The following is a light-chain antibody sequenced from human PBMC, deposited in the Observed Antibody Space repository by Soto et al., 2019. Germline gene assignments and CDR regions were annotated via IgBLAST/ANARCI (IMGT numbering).Light chain of an antibody. J-gene: IGKJ4*01. V-gene: IGKV3-11*01. CDR2: DAS. CDR3: QQRSDWPST. Sequence: EIVLTQSPDTLSLSPEERATLSCRASQSVSSYLAWYQQKPGQAPRLLIYDASNRATGIPARFSGSGSGTDFTLTISSLEPDDFALYYCQQRSDWPSTVGGGTKVQIK. CDR1: QSVSSY.